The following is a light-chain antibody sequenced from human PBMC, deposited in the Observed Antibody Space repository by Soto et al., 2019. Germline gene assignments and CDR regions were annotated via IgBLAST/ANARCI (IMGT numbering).Light chain of an antibody. CDR3: SSYTSSSIDYV. CDR1: SSDVGGYNY. V-gene: IGLV2-14*01. J-gene: IGLJ1*01. Sequence: QSALTQPASVSGSPGQSITISCTGTSSDVGGYNYVSWYQQHPGKAPKLMIYEVSNRPPGVSNRFSGSKSGNTAPLTISGLQAEDEADYYCSSYTSSSIDYVFGTGTKVTVL. CDR2: EVS.